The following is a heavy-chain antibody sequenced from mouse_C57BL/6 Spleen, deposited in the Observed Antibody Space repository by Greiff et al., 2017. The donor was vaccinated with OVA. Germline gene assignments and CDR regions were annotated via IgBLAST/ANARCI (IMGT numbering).Heavy chain of an antibody. CDR3: ARWYYGSSYEGYAMDY. CDR2: IYPGGGYT. V-gene: IGHV1-63*01. J-gene: IGHJ4*01. Sequence: QVQLQQSGAELVRPGTSVKMSCKASGYTFTNYWIGWAKQRPGHGLEWIGDIYPGGGYTTYNEKFKGKATLTADKSSSTAYMQFSSLTSEDSAIYYCARWYYGSSYEGYAMDYWGQGTSVTVSS. D-gene: IGHD1-1*01. CDR1: GYTFTNYW.